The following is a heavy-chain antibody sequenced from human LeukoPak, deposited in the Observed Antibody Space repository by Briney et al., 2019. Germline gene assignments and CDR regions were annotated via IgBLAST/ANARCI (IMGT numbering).Heavy chain of an antibody. V-gene: IGHV3-74*03. CDR1: GFTFSNYW. D-gene: IGHD3-3*01. Sequence: PGGSLRLSCAASGFTFSNYWMHWVRQAPGKGLVWVSRINSDGTDTKYADSVKGRFTISRDNSKNTLYLQMNSLRAEDTAVYYCASEIIFGSFDYWGQGTLVTVSS. CDR3: ASEIIFGSFDY. CDR2: INSDGTDT. J-gene: IGHJ4*02.